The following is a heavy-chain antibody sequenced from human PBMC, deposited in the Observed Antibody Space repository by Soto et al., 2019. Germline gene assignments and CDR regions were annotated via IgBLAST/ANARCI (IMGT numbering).Heavy chain of an antibody. CDR3: AGTPPL. J-gene: IGHJ4*02. CDR2: IYYSGST. CDR1: GGSISSGGYY. V-gene: IGHV4-31*01. Sequence: QVQLQESGPGLVKPSQTLSLTCTVSGGSISSGGYYWSWIRQHPGKGLEWIGYIYYSGSTYYNYYQPYHKRPVTISVDTLKNQFSRKLSSVTAADTAVYYCAGTPPLWGQGTLVTVSS.